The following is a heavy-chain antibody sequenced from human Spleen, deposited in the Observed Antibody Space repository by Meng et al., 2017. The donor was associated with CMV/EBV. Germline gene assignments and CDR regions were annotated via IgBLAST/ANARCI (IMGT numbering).Heavy chain of an antibody. D-gene: IGHD3-16*01. Sequence: GESLKISCAASGFTVSSNYMSWVRQAPGKGLEWVSVIYSGGSTYYADSVKGRFTISRDNAKTSLYLQMNNLRAEDTAVYYCARSRNTGGYYYYGMDVWGQGTTVTVSS. CDR2: IYSGGST. J-gene: IGHJ6*02. CDR1: GFTVSSNY. V-gene: IGHV3-53*01. CDR3: ARSRNTGGYYYYGMDV.